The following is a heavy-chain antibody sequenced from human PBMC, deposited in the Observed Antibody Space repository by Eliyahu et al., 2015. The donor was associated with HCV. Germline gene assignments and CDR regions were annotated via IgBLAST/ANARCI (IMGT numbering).Heavy chain of an antibody. Sequence: QVQLQQSGPGLVKPSQTLSLTCAISGDSVSSNXXSWNWIRQSPSRGLEWLGRTYYRSKWYNDYAVSVKSRITINPDTSKNQFSLQLNSVTPEDTAVYYCARERYYDSSGYGERIDYWGQGTLVTVSS. J-gene: IGHJ4*02. D-gene: IGHD3-22*01. CDR2: TYYRSKWYN. CDR3: ARERYYDSSGYGERIDY. V-gene: IGHV6-1*01. CDR1: GDSVSSNXXS.